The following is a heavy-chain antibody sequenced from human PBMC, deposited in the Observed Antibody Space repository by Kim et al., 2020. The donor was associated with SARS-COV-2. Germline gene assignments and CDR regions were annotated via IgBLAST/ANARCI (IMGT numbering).Heavy chain of an antibody. J-gene: IGHJ6*02. V-gene: IGHV3-74*01. Sequence: PGGSLRLSCAASGFSFSSYWMHWVRQAPGKGLVWVSRISIDGSTTTYADSVKGRFTISRDNAKNTLYLQMNSLRVEHTAMYYCARGQRATMDVWGQGTTV. CDR3: ARGQRATMDV. CDR1: GFSFSSYW. D-gene: IGHD6-25*01. CDR2: ISIDGSTT.